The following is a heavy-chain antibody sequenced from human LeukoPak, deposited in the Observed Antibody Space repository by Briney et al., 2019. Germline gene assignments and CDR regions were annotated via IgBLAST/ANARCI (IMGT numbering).Heavy chain of an antibody. D-gene: IGHD4-11*01. CDR1: GFSFSAFW. V-gene: IGHV3-7*01. CDR3: AKDAQRGFGYSNSLDK. J-gene: IGHJ4*02. CDR2: MKHDRSAK. Sequence: GGSLRLSCVGSGFSFSAFWMAWVRQAPGKGLEWVANMKHDRSAKHYVDSVKGRFTISRDNAKNSLYLHMNSLRAEDTAVYYCAKDAQRGFGYSNSLDKWGQGTLVTVSS.